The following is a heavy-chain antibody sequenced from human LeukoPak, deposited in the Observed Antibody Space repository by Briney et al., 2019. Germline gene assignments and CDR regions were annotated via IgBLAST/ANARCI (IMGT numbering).Heavy chain of an antibody. Sequence: GGSLRLSCAASGFTFSSYGMHWVRQAPGKGLEWVAVIWYDGSNKYYADSVKGRFTISRDNSKNTLYLQMNSLRAEDTAVYYCAKDEGIVGATGGGASFDYWGRGTLVTVSS. J-gene: IGHJ4*02. CDR3: AKDEGIVGATGGGASFDY. V-gene: IGHV3-33*06. CDR1: GFTFSSYG. D-gene: IGHD1-26*01. CDR2: IWYDGSNK.